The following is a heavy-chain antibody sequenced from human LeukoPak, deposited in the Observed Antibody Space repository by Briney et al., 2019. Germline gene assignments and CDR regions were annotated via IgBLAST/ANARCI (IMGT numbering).Heavy chain of an antibody. V-gene: IGHV4-61*02. D-gene: IGHD5-18*01. Sequence: TSETLSLTCTVSGGSISSGSYYWSRIRQPAGKGLEWIGRIYTTGSTNYNPSLKSRVTISVDTSKNQFSLKLNSVTAADTAVYYCASNKFGYSYGDYYYYYMDVWGKGTTVTVSS. CDR3: ASNKFGYSYGDYYYYYMDV. CDR2: IYTTGST. CDR1: GGSISSGSYY. J-gene: IGHJ6*03.